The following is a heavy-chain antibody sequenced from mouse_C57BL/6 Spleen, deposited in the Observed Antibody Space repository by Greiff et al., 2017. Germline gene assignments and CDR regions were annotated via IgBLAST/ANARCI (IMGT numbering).Heavy chain of an antibody. J-gene: IGHJ4*01. D-gene: IGHD2-5*01. V-gene: IGHV1-52*01. CDR3: AREYYSNYLTFYAMDY. CDR2: IDPSDSET. Sequence: VQLQQPGAELVRPGSSVKLSCKASGYTFTSYWMHWVKQRPIQGLEWIGNIDPSDSETHYNQKFKDKATLTVDKSSSTAYMQLSSLTSEDSAVYYCAREYYSNYLTFYAMDYWGQGTSVTVSA. CDR1: GYTFTSYW.